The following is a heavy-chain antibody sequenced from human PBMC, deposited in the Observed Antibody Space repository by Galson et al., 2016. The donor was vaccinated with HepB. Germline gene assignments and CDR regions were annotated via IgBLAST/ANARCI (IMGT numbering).Heavy chain of an antibody. Sequence: QSGAEVKKPGESLRISCKGSGYSFTRYWISWVRQMPGKGLEWMGKIDPSDSYTNYSPSFQGHVTISADKSISTAYLQWSSLKASDTAMYYCARWANWGLGEGTAFDIWGQGTMVTVSS. V-gene: IGHV5-10-1*01. CDR2: IDPSDSYT. D-gene: IGHD7-27*01. J-gene: IGHJ3*02. CDR1: GYSFTRYW. CDR3: ARWANWGLGEGTAFDI.